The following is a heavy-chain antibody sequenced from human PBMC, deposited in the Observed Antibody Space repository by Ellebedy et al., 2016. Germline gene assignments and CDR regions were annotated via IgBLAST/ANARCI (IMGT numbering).Heavy chain of an antibody. J-gene: IGHJ4*02. CDR1: GGSISSYY. D-gene: IGHD3-10*01. Sequence: SETLSLXXTVSGGSISSYYWSWIRQPPGKGLEWIGYIYYSGSTNYNPSLKSRVTISIDTSKNQFSLKLSSVTAADTAVYYCARDRYGFDYWGQGTLVTVSS. CDR3: ARDRYGFDY. CDR2: IYYSGST. V-gene: IGHV4-59*01.